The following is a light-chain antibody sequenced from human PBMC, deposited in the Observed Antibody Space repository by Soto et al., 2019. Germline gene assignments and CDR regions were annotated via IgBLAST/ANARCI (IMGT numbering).Light chain of an antibody. Sequence: DIQMTQSPSTLSASVGDRVTIACRASQSISRWLAWYQQKPGKAPKVLIWDASSLHSGVPSRFSGSGYGTDFTLTISRLEPEYFAVYYCQQYCSSPRKTFGQGTKVDIK. CDR2: DAS. CDR1: QSISRW. J-gene: IGKJ1*01. CDR3: QQYCSSPRKT. V-gene: IGKV1-5*01.